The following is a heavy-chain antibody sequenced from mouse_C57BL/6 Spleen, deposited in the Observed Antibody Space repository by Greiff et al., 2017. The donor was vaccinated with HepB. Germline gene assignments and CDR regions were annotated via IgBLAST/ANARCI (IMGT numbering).Heavy chain of an antibody. CDR2: IDPSDSYT. D-gene: IGHD1-1*01. J-gene: IGHJ4*01. CDR1: GYTFTSYW. CDR3: ARTYYGSSYQMDY. Sequence: QVQLQQPGAELVMPGASVKLSCKASGYTFTSYWMHWVKQRPGQGLEWIGEIDPSDSYTNYNQKFKGKSTLTVDKSSSTAYMQLSSLTSEDSAVYYCARTYYGSSYQMDYWGQGTSVTVSS. V-gene: IGHV1-69*01.